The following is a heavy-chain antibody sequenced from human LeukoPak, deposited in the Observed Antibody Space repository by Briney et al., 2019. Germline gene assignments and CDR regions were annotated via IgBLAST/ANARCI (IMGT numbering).Heavy chain of an antibody. CDR3: ARGPSGSYPPYYFDY. J-gene: IGHJ4*02. D-gene: IGHD1-26*01. Sequence: PGGSLRLSCAASGFTFSSYAMHWVRQAPGKGLEWVAVISYDGSNKYYADSVKGRFTISRDNSKNTLYLQMNSLRAEDTAVYYCARGPSGSYPPYYFDYWGQGTLVTVSS. CDR1: GFTFSSYA. CDR2: ISYDGSNK. V-gene: IGHV3-30-3*01.